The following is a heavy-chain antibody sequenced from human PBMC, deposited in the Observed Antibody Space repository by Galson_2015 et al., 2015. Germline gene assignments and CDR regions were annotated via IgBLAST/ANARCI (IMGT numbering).Heavy chain of an antibody. Sequence: SLRLSCAASGFTFSSYSMNWVRQAPGKGLEWVSSISSSSSYIYYADSVKGRFTISRDNAKNLLYLQMNSLRAEDTAVYYCARDRTEVVAAYYFDYWGQGTLVTVSS. D-gene: IGHD2-15*01. CDR2: ISSSSSYI. CDR1: GFTFSSYS. J-gene: IGHJ4*02. V-gene: IGHV3-21*01. CDR3: ARDRTEVVAAYYFDY.